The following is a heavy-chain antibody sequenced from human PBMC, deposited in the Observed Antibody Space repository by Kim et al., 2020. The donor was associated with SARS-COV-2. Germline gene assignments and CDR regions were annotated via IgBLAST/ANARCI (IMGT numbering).Heavy chain of an antibody. J-gene: IGHJ4*02. CDR2: T. Sequence: TYYNPSLKSRVTISVDTSKNQFSLKLSSVTAADTAVYYCARAVVEWSVDYWGQGTLVTVSS. D-gene: IGHD3-3*01. V-gene: IGHV4-30-2*05. CDR3: ARAVVEWSVDY.